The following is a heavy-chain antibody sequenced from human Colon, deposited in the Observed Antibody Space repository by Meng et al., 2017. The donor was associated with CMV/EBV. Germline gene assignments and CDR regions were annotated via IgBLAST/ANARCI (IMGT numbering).Heavy chain of an antibody. CDR2: IRYDSAYK. CDR3: VGLRRDGYNYLFGY. CDR1: GFTFSSYG. Sequence: GESLKISCAASGFTFSSYGMHWVRQAPGKGLEWVTYIRYDSAYKYSADSVQGRFTISRDNAKNMLYLQMNSLSPEDTAMYYCVGLRRDGYNYLFGYGGQGTLVTVSS. V-gene: IGHV3-30*02. D-gene: IGHD5-24*01. J-gene: IGHJ4*02.